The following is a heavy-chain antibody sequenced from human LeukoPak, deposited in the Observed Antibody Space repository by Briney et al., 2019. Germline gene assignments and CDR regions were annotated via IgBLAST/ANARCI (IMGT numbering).Heavy chain of an antibody. CDR1: GFAFSSYW. V-gene: IGHV3-74*01. Sequence: GGSLRLSCAASGFAFSSYWMHWVRHAPGKGLVWVSRINSDGSSTSYADSVKGRFTISRDNAKNTLYLQMNSLRAEDTAVYYCARECRYSNVLDPWGQGTLVTVSS. CDR3: ARECRYSNVLDP. CDR2: INSDGSST. D-gene: IGHD6-13*01. J-gene: IGHJ5*02.